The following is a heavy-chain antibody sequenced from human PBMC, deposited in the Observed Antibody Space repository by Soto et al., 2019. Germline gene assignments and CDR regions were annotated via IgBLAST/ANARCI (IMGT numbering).Heavy chain of an antibody. CDR1: GVSISSYY. CDR2: MDNSGST. D-gene: IGHD1-7*01. V-gene: IGHV4-59*01. Sequence: QVELQESGPGLVKPSETLFLTCTVSGVSISSYYWSWIRQPPGKGLEWVGYMDNSGSTNYNPSLKSRVTISVDTSKNQFSLKLSSVTAADTAVYYCARVIYNWNYVGYPDYWGQGTLVTVSS. J-gene: IGHJ4*02. CDR3: ARVIYNWNYVGYPDY.